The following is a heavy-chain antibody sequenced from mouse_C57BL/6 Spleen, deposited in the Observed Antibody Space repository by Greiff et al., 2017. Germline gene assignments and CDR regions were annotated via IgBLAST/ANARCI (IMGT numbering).Heavy chain of an antibody. CDR3: ARDYYGSSYEWFAY. D-gene: IGHD1-1*01. CDR2: INPSTGGT. CDR1: GYSFTGYY. J-gene: IGHJ3*01. Sequence: DVKLVESGPELVKPGASVKISCKASGYSFTGYYMNWVKQSPEKSLEWIGEINPSTGGTTYNQKFKAKATLTVDKSSSTAYMQLKSLTSEDSAVYYCARDYYGSSYEWFAYWGQGTLVTVSA. V-gene: IGHV1-42*01.